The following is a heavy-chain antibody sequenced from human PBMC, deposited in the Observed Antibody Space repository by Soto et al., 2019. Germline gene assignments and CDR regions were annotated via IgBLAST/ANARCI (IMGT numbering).Heavy chain of an antibody. V-gene: IGHV1-18*04. Sequence: ASVKVSCKASGYTFISYGISWVRQAPGQGLEWMGWISAYNGNTNYAQKLQGRVTMTTDTSTSTAYMELRSLRSDDTAVYYCARDVLRFLEWPYYYYGMDVWGQGTTVTVSS. D-gene: IGHD3-3*01. J-gene: IGHJ6*02. CDR2: ISAYNGNT. CDR3: ARDVLRFLEWPYYYYGMDV. CDR1: GYTFISYG.